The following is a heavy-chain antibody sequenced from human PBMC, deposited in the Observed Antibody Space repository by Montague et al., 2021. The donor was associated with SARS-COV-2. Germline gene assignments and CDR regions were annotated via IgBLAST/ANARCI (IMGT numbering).Heavy chain of an antibody. Sequence: SETLSLTCAVYGGSFSGYYWSWIRQLPGKGLVWIWEINHSESTNYNPSLKSRVTISVDTSKNQFSLKLSSVTAADTAVYYCASVSDSGYAFDYWGQGTLVTVAS. CDR3: ASVSDSGYAFDY. CDR1: GGSFSGYY. CDR2: INHSEST. J-gene: IGHJ4*02. V-gene: IGHV4-34*01. D-gene: IGHD2-2*01.